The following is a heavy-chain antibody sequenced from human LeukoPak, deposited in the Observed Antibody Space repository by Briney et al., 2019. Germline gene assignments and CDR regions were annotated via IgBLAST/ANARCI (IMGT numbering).Heavy chain of an antibody. CDR1: GFTFSSYA. Sequence: PGGSLRLSCAAPGFTFSSYAMHWVRQAPGKGLEWVAVISYDGSNKYYADSVKGRFTISRDNSKNTLYLQMNSLRAEDTAVYYCARFGSSGYYYCFDYWGQGTLVTVSS. V-gene: IGHV3-30-3*01. D-gene: IGHD3-22*01. CDR2: ISYDGSNK. J-gene: IGHJ4*02. CDR3: ARFGSSGYYYCFDY.